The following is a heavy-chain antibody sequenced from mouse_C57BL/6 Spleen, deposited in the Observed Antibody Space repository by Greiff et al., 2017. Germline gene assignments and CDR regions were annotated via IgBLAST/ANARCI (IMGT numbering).Heavy chain of an antibody. J-gene: IGHJ2*01. CDR1: GYTFTSYW. CDR2: IDPSDSET. CDR3: ARAYYSPWYFDY. D-gene: IGHD2-12*01. V-gene: IGHV1-52*01. Sequence: QVQLQQPGAELVRPGSSVKLSCKASGYTFTSYWLHWVKQRPIQGLEWIGNIDPSDSETHYNQKFKDKATLTVDKSSSTAYMQLSSLTSEDSAVXYCARAYYSPWYFDYWGQGTTLTVSS.